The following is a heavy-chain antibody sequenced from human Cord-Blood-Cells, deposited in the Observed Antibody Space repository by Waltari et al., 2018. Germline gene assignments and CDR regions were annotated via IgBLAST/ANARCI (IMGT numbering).Heavy chain of an antibody. CDR1: GYSISSGYY. D-gene: IGHD2-2*01. Sequence: QVQLQESGPGLVKPSETLSLTCTVSGYSISSGYYWAWIRQPPGTGLGWIGSIYHSGSTYYNPSLKSRVTISVDTSKNQFSLKLSSVTAADTAVYYCARDEYCSSTSCYGVDYYYYYGMDVWGQGTTVTVSS. CDR2: IYHSGST. CDR3: ARDEYCSSTSCYGVDYYYYYGMDV. J-gene: IGHJ6*02. V-gene: IGHV4-38-2*02.